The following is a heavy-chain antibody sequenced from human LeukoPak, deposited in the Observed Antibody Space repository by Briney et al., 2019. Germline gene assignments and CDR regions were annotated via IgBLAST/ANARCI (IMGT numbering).Heavy chain of an antibody. V-gene: IGHV1-46*01. J-gene: IGHJ5*02. Sequence: GASVKVSCKASGYTFTSYYMHWVRQAPGQGLEWMGIINPGGGRTSYAQKIQGRVTMTSDTSTSTVYMELSSLRSEDTAVYYCARGLGSGTYYGSWGQGTLVTVSS. CDR3: ARGLGSGTYYGS. CDR2: INPGGGRT. D-gene: IGHD3-10*01. CDR1: GYTFTSYY.